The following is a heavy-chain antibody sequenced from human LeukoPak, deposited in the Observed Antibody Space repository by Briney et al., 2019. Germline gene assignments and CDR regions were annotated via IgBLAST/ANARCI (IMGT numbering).Heavy chain of an antibody. CDR2: ITPIFGTA. CDR1: GGTFSSYA. Sequence: ASVKVSCKASGGTFSSYAISWVRQAPGQGLEWMGGITPIFGTANYAQKFQGRVTITADESTSTAYMELSSLRSEDTAVYYCARKPLGKVDGYNWYYFDYWGQGTLVTVSS. V-gene: IGHV1-69*13. J-gene: IGHJ4*02. D-gene: IGHD5-24*01. CDR3: ARKPLGKVDGYNWYYFDY.